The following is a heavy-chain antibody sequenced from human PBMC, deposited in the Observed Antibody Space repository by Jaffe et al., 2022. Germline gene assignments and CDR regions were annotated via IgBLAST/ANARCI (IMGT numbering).Heavy chain of an antibody. CDR1: GGSFSGYY. V-gene: IGHV4-34*01. CDR2: INHSGST. J-gene: IGHJ4*02. Sequence: QVQLQQWGAGLLKPSETLSLTCAVYGGSFSGYYWSWIRQPPGKGLEWIGEINHSGSTNYNPSLKSRVTISVDTSKNQFSLKLSSVTAADTAVYYCARFGANYYGSGSYYKFFDYWGQGTLVTVSS. D-gene: IGHD3-10*01. CDR3: ARFGANYYGSGSYYKFFDY.